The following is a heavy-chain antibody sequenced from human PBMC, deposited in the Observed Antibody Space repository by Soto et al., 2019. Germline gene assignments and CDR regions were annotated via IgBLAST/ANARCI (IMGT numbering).Heavy chain of an antibody. D-gene: IGHD7-27*01. J-gene: IGHJ5*02. CDR3: ARVKWGLRVWFDP. CDR1: GGSISSGGYY. CDR2: IYYSGST. V-gene: IGHV4-31*03. Sequence: PSETLSLTCTVSGGSISSGGYYWSWIRQHPGKGLEWIGYIYYSGSTYYNPSLKSRVTISVDTSKNQFSLKLSSVTAADTAVYYCARVKWGLRVWFDPWGQGTLVTVSS.